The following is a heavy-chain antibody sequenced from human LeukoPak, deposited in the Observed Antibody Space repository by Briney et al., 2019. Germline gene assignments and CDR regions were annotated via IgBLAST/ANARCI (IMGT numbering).Heavy chain of an antibody. CDR1: GGSISSSSYY. D-gene: IGHD2-2*01. CDR2: IYYSGST. V-gene: IGHV4-39*01. Sequence: SETLSLTCSASGGSISSSSYYWGWIRQPPGKGLEWIGSIYYSGSTYYNPSLKSRLTISVDTSKNQFSLKLSSVTAADTAAYYCATFWCSSTSCYLFDYWGQGTLVTVSS. J-gene: IGHJ4*02. CDR3: ATFWCSSTSCYLFDY.